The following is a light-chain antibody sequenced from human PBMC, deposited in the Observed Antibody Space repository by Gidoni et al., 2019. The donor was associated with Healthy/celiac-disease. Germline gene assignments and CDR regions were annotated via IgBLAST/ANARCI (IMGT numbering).Light chain of an antibody. V-gene: IGKV3-11*01. CDR3: QQRNNWPPGLT. Sequence: EIVLTQSPATLSLSPGERATLSCRASQSVSSYLAWYQQKPGQAPRLLIYDASIRATGIPARCGSGGAGADFTLTISSLEPEDFAVYYCQQRNNWPPGLTFGGGTKVEIK. J-gene: IGKJ4*01. CDR1: QSVSSY. CDR2: DAS.